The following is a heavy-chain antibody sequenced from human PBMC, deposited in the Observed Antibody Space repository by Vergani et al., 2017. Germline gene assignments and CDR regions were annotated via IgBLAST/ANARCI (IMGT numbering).Heavy chain of an antibody. CDR2: ISGSGGST. CDR3: ATDPVLRFLESLLDDAFDI. D-gene: IGHD3-3*01. Sequence: EVQLLESGGGLVQPGGSLRLSCAASGFTFSSYAMSWVRQAPGKGLEWVSAISGSGGSTYYANSVKGRFTISRDNSKNTLYLQMNSLRAEDTAVYYCATDPVLRFLESLLDDAFDIWGQGTMVTVSS. CDR1: GFTFSSYA. J-gene: IGHJ3*02. V-gene: IGHV3-23*01.